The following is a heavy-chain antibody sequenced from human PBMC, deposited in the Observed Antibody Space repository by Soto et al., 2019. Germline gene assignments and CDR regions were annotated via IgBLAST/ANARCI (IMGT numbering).Heavy chain of an antibody. J-gene: IGHJ4*02. CDR2: LYDSGST. CDR3: ARAYYYGSGSLLYYFDY. CDR1: GGSISSYY. D-gene: IGHD3-10*01. Sequence: PSETLSLTCTVSGGSISSYYWSWIRQPPGKGLEWIGYLYDSGSTHYNPSLKSRVTISVDRSKNQFSLKLSSVTAADTAVYYCARAYYYGSGSLLYYFDYWGQGTLVTVSS. V-gene: IGHV4-59*12.